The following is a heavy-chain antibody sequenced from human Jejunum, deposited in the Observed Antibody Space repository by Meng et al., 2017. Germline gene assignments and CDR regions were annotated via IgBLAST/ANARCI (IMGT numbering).Heavy chain of an antibody. V-gene: IGHV4-38-2*01. CDR3: ARAPRLRFLVEA. D-gene: IGHD3-3*01. J-gene: IGHJ5*01. CDR2: IYYTGAT. CDR1: HYSINSGSY. Sequence: SETLSLTCAVSHYSINSGSYWGWIRQSPGKGLEWIGNIYYTGATYYNPSLKSRVTISLDTSKNQFSLNLTSVTAADTAVYYCARAPRLRFLVEAWGHGTPVTVSS.